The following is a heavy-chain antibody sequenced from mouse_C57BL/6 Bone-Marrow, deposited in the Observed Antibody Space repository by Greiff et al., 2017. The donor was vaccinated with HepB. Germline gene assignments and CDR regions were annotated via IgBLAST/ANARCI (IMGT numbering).Heavy chain of an antibody. D-gene: IGHD1-1*01. V-gene: IGHV2-9-1*01. Sequence: VKLVESGPGLVAPSQSLSITCTVSGFSLTSYAISWVRQPPGKGLEWLGVIWTGGGTNYNSALKSRLSISKDNSKSQVFLKMNSLQTDDTARYYCARSAYYYGSPYYYAMDYWGQGTSVTVSS. CDR2: IWTGGGT. J-gene: IGHJ4*01. CDR3: ARSAYYYGSPYYYAMDY. CDR1: GFSLTSYA.